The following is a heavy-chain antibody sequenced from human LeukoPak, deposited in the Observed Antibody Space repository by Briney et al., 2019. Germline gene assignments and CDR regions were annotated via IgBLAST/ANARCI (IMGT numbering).Heavy chain of an antibody. CDR2: MNPNSGNT. Sequence: GASVKVSCKASGYTFTSYDINWVRQATGQGLEWMGWMNPNSGNTGYAQKFQGRVTMTRNTSISTAYMELSSLRSEDTAVYYCARGLWFGELLTYYYYMDVWGKGTTVTVSS. J-gene: IGHJ6*03. V-gene: IGHV1-8*01. CDR1: GYTFTSYD. D-gene: IGHD3-10*01. CDR3: ARGLWFGELLTYYYYMDV.